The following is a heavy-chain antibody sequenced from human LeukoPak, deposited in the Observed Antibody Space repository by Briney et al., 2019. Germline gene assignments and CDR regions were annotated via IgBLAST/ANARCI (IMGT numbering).Heavy chain of an antibody. CDR3: ASLAVAGTGNY. CDR1: GFTFSSYA. V-gene: IGHV3-30*04. D-gene: IGHD6-19*01. CDR2: ISYDGSNK. J-gene: IGHJ4*02. Sequence: GGSLRLSCAASGFTFSSYAMHWVRQAPGKGLEWVAVISYDGSNKYYADPVKGRFTISRDNSKNTLYLQMNSLRAEDTAVYYCASLAVAGTGNYWGQGTLVTVSS.